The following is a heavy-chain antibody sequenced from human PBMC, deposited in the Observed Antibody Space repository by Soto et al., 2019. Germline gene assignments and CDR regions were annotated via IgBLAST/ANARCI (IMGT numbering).Heavy chain of an antibody. D-gene: IGHD6-19*01. CDR3: SKFLPKGGGLGVFDS. J-gene: IGHJ5*01. V-gene: IGHV3-23*01. CDR1: GFTFSSCA. CDR2: ISSSGATT. Sequence: GGSLRLSCAASGFTFSSCAMTWVRQPPGKGLEWVSSISSSGATTYYTDSVRGRFTISRDNAKNTLYLQMNRLRAEDPAVYYCSKFLPKGGGLGVFDSWGQGTPVTVSS.